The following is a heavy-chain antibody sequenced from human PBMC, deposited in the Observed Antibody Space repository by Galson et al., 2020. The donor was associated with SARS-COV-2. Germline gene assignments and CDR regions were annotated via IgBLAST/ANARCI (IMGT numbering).Heavy chain of an antibody. Sequence: LSLTCAGYGFSFRAHGLHWVRQAPGKGLEWVAIISSDGYFKYYADSVRGRFAVSRDNSKNTVYLQMTGVRPEDAALYYCARDSGDGSTFGGAFFSDFWGRGTLVTVSS. J-gene: IGHJ4*02. CDR2: ISSDGYFK. CDR1: GFSFRAHG. V-gene: IGHV3-30*03. D-gene: IGHD3-3*01. CDR3: ARDSGDGSTFGGAFFSDF.